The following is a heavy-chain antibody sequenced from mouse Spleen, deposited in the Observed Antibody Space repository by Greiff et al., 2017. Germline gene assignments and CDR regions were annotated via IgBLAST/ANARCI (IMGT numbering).Heavy chain of an antibody. J-gene: IGHJ2*01. CDR3: AIITTVVATFDY. V-gene: IGHV3-6*01. CDR1: GYSITSGYY. D-gene: IGHD1-1*01. Sequence: ESGPGLVKPSQSLSLTCSVTGYSITSGYYWNWIRQFPGNKLEWMGYISYDGSNNYNPSLKNRISITRDTSKNQFFLKLNSVTTEYTATYYCAIITTVVATFDYWGQGTTLTVSS. CDR2: ISYDGSN.